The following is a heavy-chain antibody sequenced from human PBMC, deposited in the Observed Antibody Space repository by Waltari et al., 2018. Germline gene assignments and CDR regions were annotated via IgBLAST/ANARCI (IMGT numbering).Heavy chain of an antibody. CDR2: ISSSSSTI. D-gene: IGHD1-26*01. CDR3: ARDLEGATWFDY. CDR1: GFTLGSFS. V-gene: IGHV3-48*04. J-gene: IGHJ4*02. Sequence: EVQLVESGGGLVRPGGSLRFSWPASGFTLGSFSWTWVRQAPGKGLEWVSYISSSSSTIYYADSVKGRFTISRDNTKNSLYLQMNSLRAEDTAVYYCARDLEGATWFDYWGQGTLVTVSS.